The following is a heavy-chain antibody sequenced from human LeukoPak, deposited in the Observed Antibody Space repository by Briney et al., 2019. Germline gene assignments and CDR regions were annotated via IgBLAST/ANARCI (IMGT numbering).Heavy chain of an antibody. CDR1: GYTFTRYG. CDR2: ISAYNGNT. Sequence: ASVKVSSKASGYTFTRYGISWVRPAPGQGLEWMGWISAYNGNTNYAQKLQGRVTMTTDTSTSTAYMELRSLRSDDTAVYYCARDAPDIVATIVDYWGQGTLVTVSS. CDR3: ARDAPDIVATIVDY. V-gene: IGHV1-18*01. J-gene: IGHJ4*02. D-gene: IGHD5-12*01.